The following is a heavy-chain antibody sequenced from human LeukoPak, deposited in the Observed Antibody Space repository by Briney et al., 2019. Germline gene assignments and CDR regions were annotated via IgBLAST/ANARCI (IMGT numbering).Heavy chain of an antibody. V-gene: IGHV4-59*12. CDR3: ARGYGDNSGAFDI. D-gene: IGHD4-23*01. CDR1: GGSISSYY. J-gene: IGHJ3*02. Sequence: SETLSLTCTVSGGSISSYYWSWIRQPPGKGLEWIGYIYYSGRTYYNPSLKSRVTISLDRSKNQFSLKVSSVTAADTAVYFCARGYGDNSGAFDIWGQGTLVTVPS. CDR2: IYYSGRT.